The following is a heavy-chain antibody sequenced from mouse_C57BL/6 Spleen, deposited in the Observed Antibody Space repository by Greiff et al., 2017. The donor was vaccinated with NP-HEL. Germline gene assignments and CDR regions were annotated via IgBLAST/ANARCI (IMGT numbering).Heavy chain of an antibody. D-gene: IGHD5-2*01. Sequence: VQLQQSGAELAKPGASVKLSCKASGYTFTSYWMHWVKQRPGQGLEWIGYINPSSGYTKYNQKFKDKATLTADKSSSTAYMQLSSLSYEDSAVYFCAREYAESYDAMDYWGQGTSVTVSS. J-gene: IGHJ4*01. CDR1: GYTFTSYW. CDR2: INPSSGYT. CDR3: AREYAESYDAMDY. V-gene: IGHV1-7*01.